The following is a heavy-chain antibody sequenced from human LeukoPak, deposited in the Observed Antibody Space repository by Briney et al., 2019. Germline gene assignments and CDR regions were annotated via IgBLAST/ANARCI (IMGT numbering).Heavy chain of an antibody. D-gene: IGHD1-26*01. Sequence: SETLSLTCRVSGGPIRGYFWTWIRQPPGKGLEWIGYIYDSGSTNYNPSLKSRVTISVDTSKNHFSLKLRSVTAADTAVYYCARSKWGYAFEIWGQGTMVTVSS. CDR3: ARSKWGYAFEI. CDR1: GGPIRGYF. J-gene: IGHJ3*02. CDR2: IYDSGST. V-gene: IGHV4-59*01.